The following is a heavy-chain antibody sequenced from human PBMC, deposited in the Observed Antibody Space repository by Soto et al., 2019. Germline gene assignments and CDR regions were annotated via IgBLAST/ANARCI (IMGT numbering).Heavy chain of an antibody. CDR3: AKSSLWFYVHPRGAYDI. Sequence: GGSLRLSCAASGFTFSSYAMSWVRQAPGKGLEWVSAISGSGGSTYYADSVKGRFTISRDNSKNTLYLQMNSLRAEDTAVYYCAKSSLWFYVHPRGAYDIRGQRSMVTV. CDR1: GFTFSSYA. V-gene: IGHV3-23*01. CDR2: ISGSGGST. J-gene: IGHJ3*02. D-gene: IGHD2-21*01.